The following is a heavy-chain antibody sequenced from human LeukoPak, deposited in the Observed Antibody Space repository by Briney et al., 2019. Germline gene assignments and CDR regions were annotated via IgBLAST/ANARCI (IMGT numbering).Heavy chain of an antibody. V-gene: IGHV4-59*01. CDR2: IYYSGST. Sequence: SETLSLTCTVSGGSISSYYWSWIRQPPGKGLEWIGYIYYSGSTNYNPSLKSRVTISVDTSKNQFSLKLGSVTAADTAVYYCARGERFLEWSEDYYYYGMDVWGQGTTVTVSS. J-gene: IGHJ6*02. CDR3: ARGERFLEWSEDYYYYGMDV. D-gene: IGHD3-3*01. CDR1: GGSISSYY.